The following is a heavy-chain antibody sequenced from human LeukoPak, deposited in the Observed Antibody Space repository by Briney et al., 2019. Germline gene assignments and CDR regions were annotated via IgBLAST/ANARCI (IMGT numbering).Heavy chain of an antibody. CDR2: IKPDGSEK. J-gene: IGHJ4*02. Sequence: PGRSLRLSRAASGFTFSDYWMSWVRQAPGKGLQWVANIKPDGSEKYYVDSVKGRFTISRDNAKNSLYLQMNSLRAEDTAAYYCASGGAPYDSAFDYWGQGTLVTVSS. D-gene: IGHD3-3*01. V-gene: IGHV3-7*01. CDR1: GFTFSDYW. CDR3: ASGGAPYDSAFDY.